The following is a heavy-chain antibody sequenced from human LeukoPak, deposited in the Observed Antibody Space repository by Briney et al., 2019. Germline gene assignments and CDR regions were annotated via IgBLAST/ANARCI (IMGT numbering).Heavy chain of an antibody. J-gene: IGHJ5*02. CDR2: INTDGSST. V-gene: IGHV3-74*01. Sequence: GGSLRLSCAASGFTFSSYWMHWVRQAPGKGLVWVSRINTDGSSTSYADSVKGRFTISRDNAKNTLYLQMNSLRAEDTAVYYCASGYCSGGSCYSSNNWFDPWGQGTLVTASS. CDR3: ASGYCSGGSCYSSNNWFDP. D-gene: IGHD2-15*01. CDR1: GFTFSSYW.